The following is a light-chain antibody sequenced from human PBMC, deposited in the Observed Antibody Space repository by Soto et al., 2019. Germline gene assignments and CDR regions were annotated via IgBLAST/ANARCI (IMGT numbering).Light chain of an antibody. J-gene: IGLJ2*01. Sequence: QSVLTQPPSASGSPGQSVTISCTGTSSDIGAYNYVSWYQQHPGKAPKLMIYEVTKRPSGVPARFSGSKSGNTASLTVSGLQAEDEADYYCSSYTTNSPPVVFGGGSKLTVL. CDR1: SSDIGAYNY. V-gene: IGLV2-8*01. CDR2: EVT. CDR3: SSYTTNSPPVV.